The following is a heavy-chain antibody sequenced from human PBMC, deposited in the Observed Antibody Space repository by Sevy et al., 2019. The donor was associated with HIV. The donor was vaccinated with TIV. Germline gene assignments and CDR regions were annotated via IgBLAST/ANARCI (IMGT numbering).Heavy chain of an antibody. D-gene: IGHD6-13*01. J-gene: IGHJ4*02. CDR3: AKGSAAAAVLRV. V-gene: IGHV3-30*18. Sequence: GGSLRLPCAASGFTFSRFGMHWVRQAPGKGLVWLAVISYDTKTKHFADSLKGRIAISRDNTKNTVDLQINSLRVEDTAVYYCAKGSAAAAVLRVWGRGTLVTVSS. CDR1: GFTFSRFG. CDR2: ISYDTKTK.